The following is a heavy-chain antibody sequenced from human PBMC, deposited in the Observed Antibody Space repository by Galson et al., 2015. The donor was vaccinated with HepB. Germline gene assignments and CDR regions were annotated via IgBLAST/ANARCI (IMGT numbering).Heavy chain of an antibody. D-gene: IGHD1-1*01. CDR3: ARGTTGTSAFDI. CDR2: ISSSGSTI. J-gene: IGHJ3*02. Sequence: SLRLSCAASGFTFSSYEMNWVRQAPGKGLEWVSYISSSGSTIYYADSVKGRFTISRDNAKNSLYLQMNSLRAEDTAVYYCARGTTGTSAFDIWGQGTMVTVSS. V-gene: IGHV3-48*03. CDR1: GFTFSSYE.